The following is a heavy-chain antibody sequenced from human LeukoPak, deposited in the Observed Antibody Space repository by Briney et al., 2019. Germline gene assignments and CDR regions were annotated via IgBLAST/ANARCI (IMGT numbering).Heavy chain of an antibody. Sequence: SVKVSCKASGGTFSSYAISWVRQAPGQGLEWMGRIIPIFGTANYAQKFQGRVTITTDESTSTAYMELSSLRSEDTAVYYCARGRYHYDSSGYYEEHNFDYWGQGTLVTVSS. CDR1: GGTFSSYA. V-gene: IGHV1-69*05. J-gene: IGHJ4*02. CDR3: ARGRYHYDSSGYYEEHNFDY. D-gene: IGHD3-22*01. CDR2: IIPIFGTA.